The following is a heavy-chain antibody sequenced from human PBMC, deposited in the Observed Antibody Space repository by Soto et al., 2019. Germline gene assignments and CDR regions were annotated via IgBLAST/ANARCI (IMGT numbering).Heavy chain of an antibody. J-gene: IGHJ6*02. CDR3: ARVPRYSFRGNLGMDV. V-gene: IGHV4-31*03. CDR2: IYYSGST. D-gene: IGHD2-21*01. Sequence: PSETLSLTCTVSGGSISSPNFYWSWIRQHPGKGLEWIGYIYYSGSTYYNPSLKSRVTISVDTSKNQFSLKLSSVTAADTAVYYCARVPRYSFRGNLGMDVWGQGTTVTVSS. CDR1: GGSISSPNFY.